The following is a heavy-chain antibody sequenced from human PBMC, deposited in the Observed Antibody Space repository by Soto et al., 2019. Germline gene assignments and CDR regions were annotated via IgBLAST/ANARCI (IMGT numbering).Heavy chain of an antibody. V-gene: IGHV3-21*01. CDR2: ISSSSSYI. CDR3: ARDPGYCTNGVCFPMDV. D-gene: IGHD2-8*01. J-gene: IGHJ6*04. Sequence: GGSLRLSCAASGFTFSSYSMNWVRQAPGKGLEWVSSISSSSSYIYYADSVKGRFTISRDNAKNSLYLQMNSLRAEDTAVYYCARDPGYCTNGVCFPMDVWGKGTTVTVSS. CDR1: GFTFSSYS.